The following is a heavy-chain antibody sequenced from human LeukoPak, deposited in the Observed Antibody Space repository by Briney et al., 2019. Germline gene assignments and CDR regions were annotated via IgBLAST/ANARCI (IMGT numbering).Heavy chain of an antibody. CDR2: IWYDGSNK. Sequence: PGGSLRLSCAASGFTFSTYGMHWVRQAPGKGLEWVAVIWYDGSNKYYADSVKGRFTISRDNSKNTLYLQMNSLRAEDTAVYYCARAPPSGYHNGGYYYYMDVWGKGTTVTVSS. V-gene: IGHV3-33*01. CDR1: GFTFSTYG. J-gene: IGHJ6*03. D-gene: IGHD5-12*01. CDR3: ARAPPSGYHNGGYYYYMDV.